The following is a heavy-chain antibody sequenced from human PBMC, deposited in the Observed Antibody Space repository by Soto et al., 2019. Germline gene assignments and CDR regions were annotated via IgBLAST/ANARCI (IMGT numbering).Heavy chain of an antibody. J-gene: IGHJ4*02. Sequence: PSETLSLTCTVSGGSISSYYWSWIRQPPGKGLEWIGYIYYSGSTNYNPSLKSRVTISVDTSKNQFSLKLSSVTAADTAVYYCARLLRYYDSSGMTFDYWGQGTLVTVSS. CDR2: IYYSGST. CDR3: ARLLRYYDSSGMTFDY. D-gene: IGHD3-22*01. V-gene: IGHV4-59*08. CDR1: GGSISSYY.